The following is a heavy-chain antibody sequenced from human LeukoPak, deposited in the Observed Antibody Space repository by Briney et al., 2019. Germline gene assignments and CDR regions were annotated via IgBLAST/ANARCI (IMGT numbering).Heavy chain of an antibody. Sequence: ASVKVSCKASGYTFTSCGISWVRQAPGQGLEWMGWISAYNGNTNYAQKLQGRVTMTTDTSTSTAYMELRSLRSDDTAVYYCARYYYDSSGYYLRSNAFDIWGQGTMVTVSS. J-gene: IGHJ3*02. CDR1: GYTFTSCG. D-gene: IGHD3-22*01. CDR3: ARYYYDSSGYYLRSNAFDI. CDR2: ISAYNGNT. V-gene: IGHV1-18*01.